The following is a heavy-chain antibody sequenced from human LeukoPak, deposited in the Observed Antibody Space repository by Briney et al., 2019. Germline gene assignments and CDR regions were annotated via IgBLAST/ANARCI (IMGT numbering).Heavy chain of an antibody. D-gene: IGHD3-10*01. CDR3: ARGLLRELLGLDY. J-gene: IGHJ4*02. CDR2: MNPDSGGT. V-gene: IGHV1-2*02. Sequence: ASVTVSCKTSGYIFTGHYMHWVRQAPGQGPEWMGWMNPDSGGTNYAQNFQGRVTMTRDTSTTTAYMELSGLTSEDTAVYYCARGLLRELLGLDYWGQGTLVTVSP. CDR1: GYIFTGHY.